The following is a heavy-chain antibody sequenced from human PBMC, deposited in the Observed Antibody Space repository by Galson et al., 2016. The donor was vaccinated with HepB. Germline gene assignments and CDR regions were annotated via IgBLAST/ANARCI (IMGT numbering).Heavy chain of an antibody. V-gene: IGHV1-46*01. J-gene: IGHJ3*02. D-gene: IGHD3-9*01. CDR2: INPSGGTT. Sequence: SVKVSCKASGYTFTSYYIHWVRQAPGQGLEWMGIINPSGGTTSYAQKFQGRVTMTIDTSTSTVHMELSSLRSDDTAVYYCARDPYYEILTGYRRAQTFDIWGQGTMVTVSS. CDR3: ARDPYYEILTGYRRAQTFDI. CDR1: GYTFTSYY.